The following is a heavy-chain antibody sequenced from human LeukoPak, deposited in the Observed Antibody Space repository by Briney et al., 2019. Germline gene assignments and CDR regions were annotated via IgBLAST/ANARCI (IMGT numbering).Heavy chain of an antibody. CDR3: NSPPD. Sequence: GGSLRLSCAASGFTFRDAWMTWVRQAPGRGLGYIGRIRNLAAGRATDYAAFVKGRFTISRDDSKNTLYLQMNSLEIEDTAVYYCNSPPDWGQGALVTVSS. CDR2: IRNLAAGRAT. CDR1: GFTFRDAW. D-gene: IGHD2-21*01. V-gene: IGHV3-15*01. J-gene: IGHJ4*02.